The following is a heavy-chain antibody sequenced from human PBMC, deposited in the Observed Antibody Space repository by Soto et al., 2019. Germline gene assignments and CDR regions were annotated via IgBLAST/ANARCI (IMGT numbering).Heavy chain of an antibody. V-gene: IGHV4-39*02. CDR1: GGSISSSSYY. CDR2: IYYSGST. D-gene: IGHD3-9*01. CDR3: ARDYDILTGQTMGGFDY. Sequence: SETLSLTCTVSGGSISSSSYYWGWIRQPPGKGLEWIGSIYYSGSTYYNPSLKSRVTISVDTSKNQFSLKLSSVTAADTAVYYCARDYDILTGQTMGGFDYWGQGTLVTVSS. J-gene: IGHJ4*02.